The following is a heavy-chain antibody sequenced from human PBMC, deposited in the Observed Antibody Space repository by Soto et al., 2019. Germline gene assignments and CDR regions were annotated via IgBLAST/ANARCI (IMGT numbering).Heavy chain of an antibody. J-gene: IGHJ6*02. Sequence: GASLKVSCKASGGTFSSYAISWVRQAPGQGLEWMGGIIPIFGTADYAQKFQGRVTITADESTSTAYMELSSLRSEDTAVYYCARACSSTSCLPYYYYYGMDVWGQGTTVTVSS. D-gene: IGHD2-2*01. CDR3: ARACSSTSCLPYYYYYGMDV. V-gene: IGHV1-69*13. CDR1: GGTFSSYA. CDR2: IIPIFGTA.